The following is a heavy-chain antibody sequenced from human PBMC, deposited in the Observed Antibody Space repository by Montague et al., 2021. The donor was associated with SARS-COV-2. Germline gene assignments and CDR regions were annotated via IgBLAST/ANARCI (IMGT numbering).Heavy chain of an antibody. V-gene: IGHV6-1*01. CDR3: ARGIWFGELLTGYYYYGMDV. J-gene: IGHJ6*02. D-gene: IGHD3-10*01. CDR2: TYYRSKWYN. CDR1: GDSVSSNSAA. Sequence: CTISGDSVSSNSAAWNWIRQSPSRGLEWLGRTYYRSKWYNDYAVSVKSRITINPDTSKNQFSLQLNPVTPEDTAVYYCARGIWFGELLTGYYYYGMDVWGQGTTVTVSS.